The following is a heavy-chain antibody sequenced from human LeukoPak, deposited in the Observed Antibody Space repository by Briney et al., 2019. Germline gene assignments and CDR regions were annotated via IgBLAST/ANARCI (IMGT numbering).Heavy chain of an antibody. CDR3: ARDLAVVVPAADPYYYYYYMDV. J-gene: IGHJ6*03. D-gene: IGHD2-2*01. CDR1: GYSISSGYY. CDR2: IYTSGST. V-gene: IGHV4-38-2*02. Sequence: SETLSLTCTVSGYSISSGYYWGWIRQPPGKGLEWIGRIYTSGSTNYNPSLKSRVTISVDTSKNQFSLKLSSVTAADTAVYYCARDLAVVVPAADPYYYYYYMDVWGKGTTVTVSS.